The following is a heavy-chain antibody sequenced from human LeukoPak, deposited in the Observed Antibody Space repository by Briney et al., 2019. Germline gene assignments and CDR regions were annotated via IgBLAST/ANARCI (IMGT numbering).Heavy chain of an antibody. V-gene: IGHV3-74*03. Sequence: GGSLRLSCAASGFTFSSYWMHGVRRAPGEGGVGVSRMYRGGRSIMYADSVRGGVTISRDNARNTLYLQINSLRAADNAVYYCARDRDGSVDFDYWGQGTLVTVSS. CDR2: MYRGGRSI. CDR1: GFTFSSYW. J-gene: IGHJ4*02. CDR3: ARDRDGSVDFDY. D-gene: IGHD5-24*01.